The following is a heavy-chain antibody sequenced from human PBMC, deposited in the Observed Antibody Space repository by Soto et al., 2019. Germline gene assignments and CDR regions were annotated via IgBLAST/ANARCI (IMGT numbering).Heavy chain of an antibody. CDR2: ISDDGSNK. CDR1: GFTFRTSG. CDR3: AKGGGYSYGTNDAFDI. J-gene: IGHJ3*02. Sequence: QVRLVESGGGVVQPGRSLRLSCAASGFTFRTSGMHWVRQAPGKGLEWVAVISDDGSNKYNIASVEGRFTISRDNSKNTLYLQMNSLRTEDTAVYYCAKGGGYSYGTNDAFDIWGQGTMVTVSS. D-gene: IGHD5-18*01. V-gene: IGHV3-30*18.